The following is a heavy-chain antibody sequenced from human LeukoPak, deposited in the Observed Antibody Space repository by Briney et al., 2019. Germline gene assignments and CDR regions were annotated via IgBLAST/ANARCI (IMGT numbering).Heavy chain of an antibody. V-gene: IGHV1-24*01. J-gene: IGHJ4*02. CDR1: GYTLTELS. D-gene: IGHD6-13*01. CDR3: ATHTIAAADYFDY. CDR2: FDPEDGET. Sequence: GASVKVSCKVSGYTLTELSTHWVRQAPGKGLEWMGGFDPEDGETIYAQKFQGRVTMTEDTSTDTAYMELSSLRSEDTAVYYCATHTIAAADYFDYWGQGTLVTVSS.